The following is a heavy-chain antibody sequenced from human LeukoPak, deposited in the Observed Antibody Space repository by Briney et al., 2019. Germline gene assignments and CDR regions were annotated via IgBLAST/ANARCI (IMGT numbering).Heavy chain of an antibody. D-gene: IGHD3-16*01. J-gene: IGHJ4*02. CDR2: ISSSSGFT. CDR3: ARGSPPGD. V-gene: IGHV3-11*05. Sequence: GGSLRLSCAASGFTFSVYYMTWIRRAPEKGVEWVSYISSSSGFTKYADAVRGRFTISRENAKNSLYLQMNTLRVDDTGVYYCARGSPPGDWGQGTLGIVS. CDR1: GFTFSVYY.